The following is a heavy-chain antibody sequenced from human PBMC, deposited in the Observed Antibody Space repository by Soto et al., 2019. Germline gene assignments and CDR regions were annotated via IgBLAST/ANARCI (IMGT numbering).Heavy chain of an antibody. V-gene: IGHV4-59*08. CDR1: GGSISSYY. CDR3: ARTAWDIVVVPAAMPTNDAFDI. CDR2: IYYSGSI. Sequence: SETLSLTCTVSGGSISSYYWSWIRQPPGKGLEWIGYIYYSGSINYNPSLKSRVTISVDTSKNQFSLKLSSVTAADTAVYYCARTAWDIVVVPAAMPTNDAFDIWGQGTMVTVSS. J-gene: IGHJ3*02. D-gene: IGHD2-2*01.